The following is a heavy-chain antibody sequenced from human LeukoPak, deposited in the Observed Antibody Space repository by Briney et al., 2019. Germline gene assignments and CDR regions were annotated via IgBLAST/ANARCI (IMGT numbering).Heavy chain of an antibody. V-gene: IGHV1-8*01. CDR3: ARGLVQDYYYYGMDV. J-gene: IGHJ6*02. CDR1: GYTFTSYD. CDR2: MNPNSGNT. D-gene: IGHD1-26*01. Sequence: ASVKVSCTASGYTFTSYDINWVRQATGQGLEWMGWMNPNSGNTGYAQKFQGRVTMTRNTSISTAYMELSSLRSEDTAVYYCARGLVQDYYYYGMDVWGQGTTVTVSS.